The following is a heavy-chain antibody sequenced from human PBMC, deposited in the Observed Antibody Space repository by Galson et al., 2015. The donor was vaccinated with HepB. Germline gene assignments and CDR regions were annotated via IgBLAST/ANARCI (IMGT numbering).Heavy chain of an antibody. J-gene: IGHJ6*02. CDR2: ISGSVGAT. V-gene: IGHV3-23*01. CDR1: GFTFSIFA. CDR3: SRDRIDSGSGSHPGSDGMDV. D-gene: IGHD3-10*01. Sequence: SLRLSCAASGFTFSIFAMNWVRQAPGKGLEWVSAISGSVGATYYADSVKGRFTISRDNSKNTLYLEMNSLRAEDTAVYYCSRDRIDSGSGSHPGSDGMDVWGQGTTVTVSS.